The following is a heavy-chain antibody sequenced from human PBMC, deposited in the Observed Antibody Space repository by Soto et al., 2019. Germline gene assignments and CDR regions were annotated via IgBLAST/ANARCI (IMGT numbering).Heavy chain of an antibody. Sequence: GGSLRLSCAASGCTFSTYGFHWVRQAPGKAPEWVAGLLAATNKDYYADSVKGRFTISRDNSKNIFYLQMNSLRDEDTAIYFCAKDDRQGYWGQGTLVTVSS. CDR3: AKDDRQGY. J-gene: IGHJ4*02. CDR2: LLAATNKD. CDR1: GCTFSTYG. V-gene: IGHV3-30*18.